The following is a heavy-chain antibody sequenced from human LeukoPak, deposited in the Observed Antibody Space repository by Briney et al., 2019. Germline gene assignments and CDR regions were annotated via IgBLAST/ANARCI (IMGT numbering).Heavy chain of an antibody. CDR2: INPTSGGT. Sequence: ASVKVSCKTSGYTFTAYYMHWVRQAPGQGLEWMGWINPTSGGTNYAQNFQGRVTMTRDTSITTTYMELSSLTSDDTAAYFCARGNSWYFDYWGQGTLVTVSS. CDR3: ARGNSWYFDY. D-gene: IGHD5-24*01. CDR1: GYTFTAYY. V-gene: IGHV1-2*02. J-gene: IGHJ4*02.